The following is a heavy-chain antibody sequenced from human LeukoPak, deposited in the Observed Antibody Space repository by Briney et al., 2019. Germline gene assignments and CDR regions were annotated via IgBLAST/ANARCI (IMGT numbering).Heavy chain of an antibody. CDR3: AKDGRDSSDWSHYFDY. V-gene: IGHV3-21*01. D-gene: IGHD6-19*01. Sequence: PGGSLRLSCAASGFTFSSYSMNWVRQAPGKGLEWVSSISSSSQSIYYADSVKGRFTISRDNSKNTLYLQMNSLRAEDTAVYYCAKDGRDSSDWSHYFDYWGQGTLVTVSS. J-gene: IGHJ4*02. CDR1: GFTFSSYS. CDR2: ISSSSQSI.